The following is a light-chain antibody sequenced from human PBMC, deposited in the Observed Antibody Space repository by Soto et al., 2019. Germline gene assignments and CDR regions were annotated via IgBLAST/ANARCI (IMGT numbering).Light chain of an antibody. V-gene: IGKV3-20*01. CDR1: QSVSSSY. Sequence: EIVLTQSPCTLSLSPGERATLSCRASQSVSSSYLAWYQQKPGQAPRLLIYGASSRDTGIPARFSGSGSGTDFTLTISRLEPEDFAVYYCQQYGSSPWTFGQGTKVDIK. CDR2: GAS. J-gene: IGKJ1*01. CDR3: QQYGSSPWT.